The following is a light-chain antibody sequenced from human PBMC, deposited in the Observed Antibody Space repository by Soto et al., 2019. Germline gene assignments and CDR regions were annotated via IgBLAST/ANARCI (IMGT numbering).Light chain of an antibody. Sequence: QSALTQPRSVSGPPGQSVSISCSGTSSDVGTYNYVSWYQQHPGKAPKLMIYDVSKRPSGVPDRFSGSKSGNTASLTISGLQAEDEADYYCSSYTSSSTVVFGGGTKVTVL. V-gene: IGLV2-11*01. CDR1: SSDVGTYNY. CDR2: DVS. CDR3: SSYTSSSTVV. J-gene: IGLJ2*01.